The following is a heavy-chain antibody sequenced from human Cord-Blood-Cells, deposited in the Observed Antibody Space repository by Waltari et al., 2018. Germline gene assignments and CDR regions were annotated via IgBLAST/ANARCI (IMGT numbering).Heavy chain of an antibody. D-gene: IGHD1-26*01. Sequence: QVQLQQWGAGLLQPSETLSLTCAVYGGSFSGYYWSWIRQPPGKGLEWIGEINHSGSTNYNPSLKSRVTISVDTSKNQFSLKLSSVTAADTAVYYCARVRVGATDHDAFDIWGQGTMVTVSS. CDR3: ARVRVGATDHDAFDI. J-gene: IGHJ3*02. V-gene: IGHV4-34*01. CDR2: INHSGST. CDR1: GGSFSGYY.